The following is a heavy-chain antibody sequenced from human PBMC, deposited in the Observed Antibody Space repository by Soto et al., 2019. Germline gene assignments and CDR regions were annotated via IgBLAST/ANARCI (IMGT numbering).Heavy chain of an antibody. CDR2: IIPFFGTP. J-gene: IGHJ4*02. CDR3: ARAVVTEKTLGYLDF. V-gene: IGHV1-69*06. CDR1: GGTFTNDA. D-gene: IGHD2-21*02. Sequence: QVHLVQSGAEVKKSGSSVRVSCTASGGTFTNDAISWVRQAPGQGLEWLGRIIPFFGTPDYSQSFQGRLTITADKSTGTADMDMRRLRSDDTAVYYCARAVVTEKTLGYLDFWGQGTLVTVSS.